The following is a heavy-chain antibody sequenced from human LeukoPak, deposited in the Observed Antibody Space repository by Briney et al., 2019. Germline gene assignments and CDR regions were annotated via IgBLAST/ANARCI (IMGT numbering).Heavy chain of an antibody. CDR2: ISGSGGST. D-gene: IGHD2-2*01. J-gene: IGHJ6*03. Sequence: GGSLRLSCAASGFSFSSYGMTWVRRAPGKGLEWVSGISGSGGSTFYADSVKGRFTISRDNSKNTLYLQMNSLRAEDTAVYYCVRESRRYQLPGLNDYYYMDVWGKGTTVTVSS. CDR1: GFSFSSYG. V-gene: IGHV3-23*01. CDR3: VRESRRYQLPGLNDYYYMDV.